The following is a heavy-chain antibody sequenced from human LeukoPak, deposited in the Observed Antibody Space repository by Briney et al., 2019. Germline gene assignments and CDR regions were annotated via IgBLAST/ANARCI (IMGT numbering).Heavy chain of an antibody. V-gene: IGHV3-43*02. J-gene: IGHJ4*02. CDR3: AKESGKFDY. CDR2: ICADGGST. Sequence: GGSLRLSCVASGLNFDDSAMHWVRQAPGKGLEWVSLICADGGSTFSADSVKGRFSISRDNGKHSLYLQMNSLRSEDTAMYYCAKESGKFDYWGQGTLVAVSS. CDR1: GLNFDDSA.